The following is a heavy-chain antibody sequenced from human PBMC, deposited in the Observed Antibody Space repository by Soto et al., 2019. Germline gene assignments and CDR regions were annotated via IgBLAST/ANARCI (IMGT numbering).Heavy chain of an antibody. D-gene: IGHD3-22*01. J-gene: IGHJ4*02. V-gene: IGHV4-39*01. CDR1: GGSISSSSYY. CDR3: ARIYYDSVFDY. Sequence: SEILSLTCTVSGGSISSSSYYWGWIRQPPGKGLEWIGSIYYSGSTYYNPSLKSRVTISVDTSKNQFSLKLSSVTAADTAVYYCARIYYDSVFDYWGQGTLVTVSS. CDR2: IYYSGST.